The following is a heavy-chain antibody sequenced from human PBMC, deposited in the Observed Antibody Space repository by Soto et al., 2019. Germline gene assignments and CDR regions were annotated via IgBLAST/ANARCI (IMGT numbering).Heavy chain of an antibody. Sequence: QVQLQESGPGLVKPSETLSLTCTVSGGSISSGGYWSWVRQRPGKGLECIGYIYSSGSTYYSPSLVSRTSISIDTSKNQFSLKMSSVTAADTAVYYCARDRGSYGMDVWGQGTTVTVS. CDR1: GGSISSGGY. CDR3: ARDRGSYGMDV. CDR2: IYSSGST. V-gene: IGHV4-31*03. J-gene: IGHJ6*02.